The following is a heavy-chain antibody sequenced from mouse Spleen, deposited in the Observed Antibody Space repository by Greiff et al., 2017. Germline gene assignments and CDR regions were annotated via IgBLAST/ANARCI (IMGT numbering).Heavy chain of an antibody. Sequence: VQLQQPGAELVKPGASVKLSCKASGYTFTSYWMQWVKQRPGQGLEWIGEIDPSDSYTNYNQKFKGKATLTVDTSSSTAYMQLSSLTSEDSAVYYCAKGPTQFAYWGQGTLVTVSA. CDR3: AKGPTQFAY. D-gene: IGHD2-10*01. CDR2: IDPSDSYT. CDR1: GYTFTSYW. V-gene: IGHV1-50*01. J-gene: IGHJ3*01.